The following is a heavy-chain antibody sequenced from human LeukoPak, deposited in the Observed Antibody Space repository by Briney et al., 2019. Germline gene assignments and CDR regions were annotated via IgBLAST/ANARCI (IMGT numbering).Heavy chain of an antibody. CDR3: ARVLDRIAAAVYFDY. CDR1: GFTFRNYY. CDR2: ISSSSSTI. J-gene: IGHJ4*02. V-gene: IGHV3-11*04. Sequence: PGGSLRLSCAASGFTFRNYYMSWIRQAPGKGLEWVSYISSSSSTIYYADSVKGRFTISRDNAKNSLYLQMNSLRAEDTAVYYCARVLDRIAAAVYFDYWGQGTLVTVSS. D-gene: IGHD6-13*01.